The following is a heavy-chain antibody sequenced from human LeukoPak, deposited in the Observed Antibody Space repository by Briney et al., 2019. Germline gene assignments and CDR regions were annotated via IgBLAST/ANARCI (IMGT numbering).Heavy chain of an antibody. J-gene: IGHJ4*02. Sequence: GGSLRLSCAASGFTFDDYALHWVRQAPGKGLEWVSLINWDGGSTYYADSVKGRFTISRDNSKNSLYLQMNSLRAEDTALYYCTATRDKYVWGSYLSDHWGQGTLVTVSS. CDR2: INWDGGST. V-gene: IGHV3-43D*04. D-gene: IGHD3-16*02. CDR1: GFTFDDYA. CDR3: TATRDKYVWGSYLSDH.